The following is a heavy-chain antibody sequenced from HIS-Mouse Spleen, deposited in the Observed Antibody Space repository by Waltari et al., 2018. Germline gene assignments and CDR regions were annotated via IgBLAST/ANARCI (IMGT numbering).Heavy chain of an antibody. CDR1: GGSFSGYY. J-gene: IGHJ4*02. CDR2: INQSGST. D-gene: IGHD1-7*01. V-gene: IGHV4-34*01. CDR3: AGYNWNYGTDY. Sequence: QVQLQQWGAGLLKPSETLSLTCAVYGGSFSGYYWSWLRQPPGKGLEWIGEINQSGSTKYNPSLKSRVTISVDTSKNQFSLKLSSVTAADTAVYYCAGYNWNYGTDYWGKGTLVTVSS.